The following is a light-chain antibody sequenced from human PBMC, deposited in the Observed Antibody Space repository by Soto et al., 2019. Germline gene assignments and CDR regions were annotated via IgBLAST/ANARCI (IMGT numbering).Light chain of an antibody. CDR3: LLSCTFVRV. V-gene: IGLV7-46*01. CDR1: TGAVTSGHY. J-gene: IGLJ2*01. CDR2: NTA. Sequence: QAVVTQEPSLTVSPGGTVTLTCGSSTGAVTSGHYPFWFQQKPGQAPTTLIFNTANKPSWTPARFSGSLLGGKAALTLSGAQPEDEADYYCLLSCTFVRVFGGGTKLTVL.